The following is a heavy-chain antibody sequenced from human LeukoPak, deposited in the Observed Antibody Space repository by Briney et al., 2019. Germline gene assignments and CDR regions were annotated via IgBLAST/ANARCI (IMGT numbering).Heavy chain of an antibody. CDR1: GYTLTDYY. J-gene: IGHJ4*02. D-gene: IGHD3-22*01. V-gene: IGHV1-2*06. CDR3: ARVGYYESSGYYEY. Sequence: ASVTVSCKASGYTLTDYYMHWVRQAPGQGLEWMGRINPNSGGTNYAQKFQGRVTMTRDTSISTVYMELSRLRSDDTAVYCCARVGYYESSGYYEYWGQGTLVTVSS. CDR2: INPNSGGT.